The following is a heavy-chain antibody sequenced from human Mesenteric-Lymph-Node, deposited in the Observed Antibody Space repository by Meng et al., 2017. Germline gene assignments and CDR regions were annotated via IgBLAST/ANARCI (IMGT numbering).Heavy chain of an antibody. CDR3: GRGYYFDY. Sequence: LRLSCAISGDSVSSNTAVWNWIRQSPSRGLEWLGRTYYRSEWFSDYAISMKSRIIINADTSKNQFSLQLSSVTPEDTAVYYCGRGYYFDYWGQGTLVTVSS. J-gene: IGHJ4*02. V-gene: IGHV6-1*01. CDR2: TYYRSEWFS. D-gene: IGHD5-12*01. CDR1: GDSVSSNTAV.